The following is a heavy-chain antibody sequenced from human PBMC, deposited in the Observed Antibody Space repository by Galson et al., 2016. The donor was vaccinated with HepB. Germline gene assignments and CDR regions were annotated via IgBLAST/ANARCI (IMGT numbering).Heavy chain of an antibody. CDR2: ISPNSRHL. J-gene: IGHJ6*02. Sequence: SLRLSCAASGFTIINYSMHWVRQAPGKGLEWVSSISPNSRHLFYADSVRGRFTFSRDNAKNSLYLQLNSLRAEDTAVYYCARDAYFESGGYSTYYHGMDIWGQGTTVTVSS. D-gene: IGHD3-9*01. CDR3: ARDAYFESGGYSTYYHGMDI. V-gene: IGHV3-21*01. CDR1: GFTIINYS.